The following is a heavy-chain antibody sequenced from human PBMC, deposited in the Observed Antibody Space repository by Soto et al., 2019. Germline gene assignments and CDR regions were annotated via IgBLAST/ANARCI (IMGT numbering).Heavy chain of an antibody. V-gene: IGHV4-38-2*02. CDR3: VRDSVTTSDSYYGMDV. CDR1: GYSISSGYY. Sequence: TLSLTCAVSGYSISSGYYWGWIRQPPGMGLEWIGSGSHSGSSYYNPSLKSRVTISVDTSKNQFSLKLTSVTAADTAMYYCVRDSVTTSDSYYGMDVWGQGTTVTVSS. CDR2: GSHSGSS. J-gene: IGHJ6*02. D-gene: IGHD4-17*01.